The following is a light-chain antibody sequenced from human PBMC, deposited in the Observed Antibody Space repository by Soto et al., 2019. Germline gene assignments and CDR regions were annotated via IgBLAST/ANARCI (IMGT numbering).Light chain of an antibody. CDR3: QVWDSSSDHVV. CDR1: NIGSKS. J-gene: IGLJ2*01. CDR2: DDS. Sequence: SYELTQPPSVSVAPGQTARITCGGTNIGSKSVHWYQQKPGQAPVLVVYDDSDRPSGIPERFSGSNSGNTTTLTISRVEAGDEADYYCQVWDSSSDHVVFCGGTQLTVL. V-gene: IGLV3-21*02.